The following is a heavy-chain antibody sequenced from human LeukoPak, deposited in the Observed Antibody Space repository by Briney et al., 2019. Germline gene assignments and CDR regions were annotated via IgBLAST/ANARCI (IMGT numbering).Heavy chain of an antibody. J-gene: IGHJ4*02. V-gene: IGHV3-11*01. Sequence: GGSLRLSCAASGFTFSDYNMRWIRQAPGKGLEWVSSISRSGSTKYYADSVKGRFTISRDNAKNSLFLQMNSLRAEDTAVYYCARRAGAYSHPYDYWGQGTLVTVSS. CDR1: GFTFSDYN. CDR3: ARRAGAYSHPYDY. D-gene: IGHD4/OR15-4a*01. CDR2: ISRSGSTK.